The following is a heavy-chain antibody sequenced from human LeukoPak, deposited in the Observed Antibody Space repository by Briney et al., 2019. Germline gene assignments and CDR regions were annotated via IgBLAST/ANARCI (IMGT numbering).Heavy chain of an antibody. CDR2: INHSGST. Sequence: SETLSLTCAVYGGSFSGYYWSWIRQPPGKGLEWIGEINHSGSTNYNPSLKSRVTISVDTSKNQFSLKLSSVTAADTAVYYCARHPFPSSVAGAFDIWAKGQWSPSLQ. J-gene: IGHJ3*02. CDR1: GGSFSGYY. CDR3: ARHPFPSSVAGAFDI. D-gene: IGHD6-19*01. V-gene: IGHV4-34*01.